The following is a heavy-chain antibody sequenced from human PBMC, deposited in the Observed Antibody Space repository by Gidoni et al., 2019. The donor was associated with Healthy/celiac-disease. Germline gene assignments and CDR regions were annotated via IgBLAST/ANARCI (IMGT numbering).Heavy chain of an antibody. CDR1: GYSFTIYW. J-gene: IGHJ4*02. CDR3: ARLSLGCSGGSCYSDQDY. Sequence: EVQLVQSGAEVKKPGESLKISCKGSGYSFTIYWLGWVRQMPGKGLEWMGIIYPGDADTRYSPSFQGQVTISADKSISTAYLQWSSLKASDTAMYYCARLSLGCSGGSCYSDQDYWGQGTLVTVSS. CDR2: IYPGDADT. V-gene: IGHV5-51*01. D-gene: IGHD2-15*01.